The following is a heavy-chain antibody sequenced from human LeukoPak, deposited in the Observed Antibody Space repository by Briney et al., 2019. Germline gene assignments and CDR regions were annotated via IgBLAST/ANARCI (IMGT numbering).Heavy chain of an antibody. J-gene: IGHJ4*02. D-gene: IGHD2-15*01. V-gene: IGHV1-46*01. CDR1: GYTFTSNY. CDR2: IYPRDGST. CDR3: ARVYPEVAATSDYFDY. Sequence: ASVKVSCKASGYTFTSNYIHWVRQAPGQGLEWMGMIYPRDGSTSYAQKFQGRVTVTRDTSTSTVHMELSGLRSEDTAVYYCARVYPEVAATSDYFDYWGQGTLVTVSS.